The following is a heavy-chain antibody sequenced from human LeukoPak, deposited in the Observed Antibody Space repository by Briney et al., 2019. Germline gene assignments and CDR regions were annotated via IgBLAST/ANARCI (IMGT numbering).Heavy chain of an antibody. CDR2: ISAYNGNT. V-gene: IGHV1-18*01. D-gene: IGHD3-10*01. Sequence: ASVKVSCKASGYTFTSYGISWVRQALGQGLEWMGWISAYNGNTNYAQKLQGRVTMTTDTSTSTAYMELRSLRSDDTAVYYCARVDMVRGVQYYYYYMDVWGKGTTVTVSS. CDR3: ARVDMVRGVQYYYYYMDV. CDR1: GYTFTSYG. J-gene: IGHJ6*03.